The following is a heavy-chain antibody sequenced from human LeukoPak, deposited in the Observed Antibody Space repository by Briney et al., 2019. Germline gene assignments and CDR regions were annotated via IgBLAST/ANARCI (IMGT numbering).Heavy chain of an antibody. D-gene: IGHD3-3*01. CDR2: ISYDGSNK. Sequence: GRSLRLSCAASGFTFSSYAMHWVRQAPGKGLEWVAVISYDGSNKYYADSVKGRFTISRDNSKNTLYLQMNSLRAEDTAVYYCAKDQGITIFGVVSPGAFDIWGQGTMVTVSS. J-gene: IGHJ3*02. CDR1: GFTFSSYA. CDR3: AKDQGITIFGVVSPGAFDI. V-gene: IGHV3-30-3*01.